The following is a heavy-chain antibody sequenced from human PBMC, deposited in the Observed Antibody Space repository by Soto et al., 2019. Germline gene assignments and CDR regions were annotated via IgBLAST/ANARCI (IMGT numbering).Heavy chain of an antibody. CDR2: SSNSGTYT. CDR3: ARSGDNYNVLDY. V-gene: IGHV3-11*06. D-gene: IGHD3-10*02. J-gene: IGHJ4*02. Sequence: XVSLRLSCVGSGFTFSDYYMSWVRQAPGKGLEWLSYSSNSGTYTKYAGSVKGRFSISRDNAKNSLHLQINSLRGEDTAVYYCARSGDNYNVLDYWGQGTPVTVSS. CDR1: GFTFSDYY.